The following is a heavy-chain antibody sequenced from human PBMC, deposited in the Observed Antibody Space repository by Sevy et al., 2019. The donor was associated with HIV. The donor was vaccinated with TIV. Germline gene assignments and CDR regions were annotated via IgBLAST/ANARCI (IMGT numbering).Heavy chain of an antibody. CDR2: ISGSGGST. J-gene: IGHJ6*02. CDR3: AKYSASPGGYYYDSSGYFYYYGMDV. D-gene: IGHD3-22*01. CDR1: GFTFSSYA. V-gene: IGHV3-23*01. Sequence: GGSLRLSCAASGFTFSSYAMSWVRQAPGKGLEWVSAISGSGGSTYYADSVKGRFTISRDNSKNTLYLQMNSLRAEDTAVYYFAKYSASPGGYYYDSSGYFYYYGMDVWGQGTTVTVSS.